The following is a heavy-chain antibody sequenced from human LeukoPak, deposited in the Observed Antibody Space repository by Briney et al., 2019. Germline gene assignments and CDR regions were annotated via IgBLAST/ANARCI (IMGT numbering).Heavy chain of an antibody. CDR1: GFTFSSYE. Sequence: GGSLRLSCAASGFTFSSYEMNWVRQAPGKGLEWVSYISSSGSTIYYADSVKGRFTIFRDNAKNSLYLQMNSLRAEDTAVYYCARGKPTQLYYYGSGSFNFDYWGQGTLVTVSS. CDR2: ISSSGSTI. J-gene: IGHJ4*02. D-gene: IGHD3-10*01. CDR3: ARGKPTQLYYYGSGSFNFDY. V-gene: IGHV3-48*03.